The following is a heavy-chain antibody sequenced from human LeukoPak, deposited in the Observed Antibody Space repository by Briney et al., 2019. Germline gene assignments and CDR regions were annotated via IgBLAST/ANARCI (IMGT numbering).Heavy chain of an antibody. Sequence: SGPTLVKPTQTLTLTCTFSGFSLSTSGVGVGWICQPPGKALEWLALIYWNDDKRYSPSLKSRLTITKDTSKNQVVLTMTNMDPVDTATYYCAHRRALAVAGTRVYFDYWGQGTLVTVSS. V-gene: IGHV2-5*01. CDR1: GFSLSTSGVG. CDR3: AHRRALAVAGTRVYFDY. D-gene: IGHD6-19*01. J-gene: IGHJ4*02. CDR2: IYWNDDK.